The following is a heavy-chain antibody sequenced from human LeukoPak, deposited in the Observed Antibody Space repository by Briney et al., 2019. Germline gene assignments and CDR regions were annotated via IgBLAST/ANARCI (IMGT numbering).Heavy chain of an antibody. V-gene: IGHV3-64*01. D-gene: IGHD6-13*01. CDR1: GFIFRSYA. Sequence: GGSLRLSCAASGFIFRSYAMHWVRQAPGKGLEYVSAISSNGGSTYYANSVKGRFTISRDNSKNTLYLQMGSLRAEDMAVYYCARAKEAAGGPLRNYYYYGMDVWGQGTTVTVSS. CDR3: ARAKEAAGGPLRNYYYYGMDV. CDR2: ISSNGGST. J-gene: IGHJ6*02.